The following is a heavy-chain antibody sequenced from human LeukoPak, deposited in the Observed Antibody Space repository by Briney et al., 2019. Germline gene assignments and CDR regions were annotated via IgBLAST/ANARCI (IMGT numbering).Heavy chain of an antibody. V-gene: IGHV3-33*01. D-gene: IGHD5-24*01. CDR1: GFTFSSYG. CDR2: ICYGGSNK. Sequence: GGSLRLSCAASGFTFSSYGMNWVRQAPGKGLEWVAVICYGGSNKYYADSVKGRFTISRDNSKNSLYLQMNSLRAEDTAVYYCARDAGYNYVAQSYCGMDVWGQGTTVTVSS. J-gene: IGHJ6*02. CDR3: ARDAGYNYVAQSYCGMDV.